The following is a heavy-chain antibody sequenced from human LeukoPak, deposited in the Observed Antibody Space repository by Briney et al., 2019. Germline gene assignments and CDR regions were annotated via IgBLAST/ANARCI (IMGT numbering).Heavy chain of an antibody. Sequence: SETLSLTCTVSGGSISSGDYYWSWIRQPPGKGLEWIGYICYSGSTYYNPSLKSRVTISVDTSKNQFSLKLSSVTAADTAVYYCARVVSHYYDSSGYFDYWGQGTLVTVSS. V-gene: IGHV4-30-4*01. D-gene: IGHD3-22*01. J-gene: IGHJ4*02. CDR1: GGSISSGDYY. CDR3: ARVVSHYYDSSGYFDY. CDR2: ICYSGST.